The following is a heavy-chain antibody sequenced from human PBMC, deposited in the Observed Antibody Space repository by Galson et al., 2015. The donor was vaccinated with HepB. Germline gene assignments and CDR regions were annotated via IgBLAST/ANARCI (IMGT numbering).Heavy chain of an antibody. J-gene: IGHJ6*02. CDR3: AKPEYHDFWSDSNYYYYGMDV. D-gene: IGHD3-3*01. CDR1: GFTFSGQA. CDR2: ISGSGART. V-gene: IGHV3-23*01. Sequence: SLRLSCAASGFTFSGQAMSWVRQAPGKGLEWVSTISGSGARTHYADSVKGRFTISRDNSKNTLYLQMSSLRAEDTAIYYCAKPEYHDFWSDSNYYYYGMDVWGQGTTVTVSS.